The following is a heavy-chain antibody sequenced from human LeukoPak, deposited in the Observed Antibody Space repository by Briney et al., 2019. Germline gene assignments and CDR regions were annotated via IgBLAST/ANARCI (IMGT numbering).Heavy chain of an antibody. CDR3: ASHYDSSGYYYAY. J-gene: IGHJ4*02. Sequence: SETLSLTCAVYGGSFIGYYWSWIRQPPGKGLEWIGEINHSGSTNYNPSLKSRVTISVDTSKNQFSLKLSSVTAADTAVYYCASHYDSSGYYYAYWGQGTLVTVSS. D-gene: IGHD3-22*01. CDR2: INHSGST. CDR1: GGSFIGYY. V-gene: IGHV4-34*01.